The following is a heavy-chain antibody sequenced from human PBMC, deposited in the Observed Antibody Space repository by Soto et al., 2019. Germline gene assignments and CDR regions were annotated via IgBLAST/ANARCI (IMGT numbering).Heavy chain of an antibody. CDR3: AGGGGDGYRDY. CDR1: GYTFTSYG. V-gene: IGHV1-18*01. CDR2: ISVYSGNT. D-gene: IGHD5-12*01. Sequence: QVPLVQSGAEVKKPGASVKVSCKASGYTFTSYGISWVRQAPGQGLEWMGWISVYSGNTNYAQKLQRRDTMTTDTSTSTAYRDLSSMRSDDTAVYYCAGGGGDGYRDYWGQGTLVTVSS. J-gene: IGHJ4*02.